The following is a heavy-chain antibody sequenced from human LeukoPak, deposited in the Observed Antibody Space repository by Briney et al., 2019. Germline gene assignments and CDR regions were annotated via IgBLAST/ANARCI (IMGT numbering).Heavy chain of an antibody. D-gene: IGHD6-13*01. CDR2: ISSSGAIV. J-gene: IGHJ4*02. CDR1: GFNFSSYN. Sequence: GGSLRLSRAASGFNFSSYNMNWVRQAPGKGLEWLSYISSSGAIVYYADSVKGRFTISRDNAQKSLYLQMNSLRDEDTAVYYCARGWYSTSWVFDYWGQGALVSVSS. V-gene: IGHV3-48*02. CDR3: ARGWYSTSWVFDY.